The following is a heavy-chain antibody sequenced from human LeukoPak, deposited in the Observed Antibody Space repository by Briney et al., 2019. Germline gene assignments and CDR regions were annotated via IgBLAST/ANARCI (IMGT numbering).Heavy chain of an antibody. J-gene: IGHJ4*02. V-gene: IGHV4-59*01. D-gene: IGHD5-24*01. CDR2: IYYSGST. Sequence: SETLSLTCTVSGGSLSSYYWSWIRQPPGKGLEWIGYIYYSGSTNYNPSLKSRVTISVDTSKSQFSLKLSSVTAADTAVYYCARGVDGYIDYWGQGTLVTVSS. CDR1: GGSLSSYY. CDR3: ARGVDGYIDY.